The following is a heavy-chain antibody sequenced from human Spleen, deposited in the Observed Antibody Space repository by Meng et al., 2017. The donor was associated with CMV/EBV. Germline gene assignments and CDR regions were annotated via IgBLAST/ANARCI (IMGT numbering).Heavy chain of an antibody. D-gene: IGHD6-13*01. CDR1: GGSFSGYY. CDR2: INHSGST. Sequence: QVPLQQWGVGLLKPSETLSLTCAVYGGSFSGYYWSWIRQPPGKGLEWIGEINHSGSTNYNPSLKSRVTISVDTSKNQFSLKLSSVTAADTAVYYCARGLPSWYRHFDYWGQGTLVTVSS. J-gene: IGHJ4*02. CDR3: ARGLPSWYRHFDY. V-gene: IGHV4-34*01.